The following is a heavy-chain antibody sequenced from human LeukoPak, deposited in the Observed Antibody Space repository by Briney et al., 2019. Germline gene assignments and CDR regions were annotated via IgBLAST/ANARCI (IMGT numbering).Heavy chain of an antibody. CDR1: GYTFSGYD. CDR2: MNPNSGNT. CDR3: ARVHSSGQD. Sequence: GASVKVSCKASGYTFSGYDIHWVRQATGQGLERMGWMNPNSGNTAYAQNFRGRVTMTRDTSITTAYMELNSLRSEDTAVYYCARVHSSGQDWGQGTLVTVSS. V-gene: IGHV1-8*01. D-gene: IGHD3-22*01. J-gene: IGHJ4*02.